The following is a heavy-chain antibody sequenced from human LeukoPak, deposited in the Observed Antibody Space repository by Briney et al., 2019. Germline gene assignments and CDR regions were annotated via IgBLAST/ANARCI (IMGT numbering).Heavy chain of an antibody. J-gene: IGHJ4*02. CDR1: GFPFSNNV. V-gene: IGHV3-23*01. Sequence: PGGSLRLSCAASGFPFSNNVMTWVRQAPGRGLDWLSVISGGGGDTYYADSVKGRFTISRDNSKNTLYLQMSSLTAEDTAVYYCAKTFPYGTTWFGFCDYWGQGALVTVSS. CDR3: AKTFPYGTTWFGFCDY. D-gene: IGHD3-10*01. CDR2: ISGGGGDT.